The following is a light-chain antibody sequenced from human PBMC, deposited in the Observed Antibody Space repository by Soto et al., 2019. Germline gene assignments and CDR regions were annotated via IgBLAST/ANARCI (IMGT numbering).Light chain of an antibody. CDR2: DVS. Sequence: QSVLTQPASVSGSPGQSITISCTGTSSDVGGYNYVSWYQQHPGKAPKLMIYDVSNRPSGVSNRFSGSKSGNTASLTISGLQAEDEADYYCSSXTSTSVFGTGTKV. J-gene: IGLJ1*01. CDR1: SSDVGGYNY. CDR3: SSXTSTSV. V-gene: IGLV2-14*01.